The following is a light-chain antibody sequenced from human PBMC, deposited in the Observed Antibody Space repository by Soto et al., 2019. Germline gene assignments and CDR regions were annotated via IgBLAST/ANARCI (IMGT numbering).Light chain of an antibody. CDR1: QSISDW. Sequence: DIQMTQSPSTLSASVGDRVTITCRASQSISDWLAWYQQKPGKAPNLLIFYASSLESGVPSRFSGSGSGTVFTLTINSLQPDDFATYYCYQYNTYPWTFGQVTKVEIK. J-gene: IGKJ1*01. CDR2: YAS. CDR3: YQYNTYPWT. V-gene: IGKV1-5*01.